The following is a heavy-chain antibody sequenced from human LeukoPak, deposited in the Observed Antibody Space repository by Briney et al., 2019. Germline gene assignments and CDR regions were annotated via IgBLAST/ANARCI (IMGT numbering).Heavy chain of an antibody. CDR3: ARVADSGNYFQYFQH. J-gene: IGHJ1*01. D-gene: IGHD1-26*01. CDR1: GYTFTSYL. Sequence: ASVKVSCKASGYTFTSYLMHWVRQAPGQGLEWLGVINPGSGSTTYAQKFQGRVTMTRDTSTSTVYMELSSLRSEDTAVYYCARVADSGNYFQYFQHWGQATLVTVSS. V-gene: IGHV1-46*01. CDR2: INPGSGST.